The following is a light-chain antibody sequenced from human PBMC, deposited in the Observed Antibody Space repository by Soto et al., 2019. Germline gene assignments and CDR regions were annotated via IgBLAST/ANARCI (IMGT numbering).Light chain of an antibody. V-gene: IGKV3-15*01. CDR3: QQYDHWPVT. J-gene: IGKJ4*01. Sequence: EIVMTQSPATLSVSPGERVTRSCRASQSVTRNLSWYQHTPGQSPRLLISAASAGATGLPSRFSGSGAGTDFTLTISSLQSEDAEVYYCQQYDHWPVTFGGGTKVEIK. CDR2: AAS. CDR1: QSVTRN.